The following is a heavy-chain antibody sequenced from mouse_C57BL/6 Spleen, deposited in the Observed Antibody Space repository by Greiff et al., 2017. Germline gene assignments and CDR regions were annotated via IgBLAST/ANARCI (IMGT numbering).Heavy chain of an antibody. CDR2: IYPGDGDT. J-gene: IGHJ2*01. D-gene: IGHD1-1*01. V-gene: IGHV1-82*01. CDR3: ARDYGSSFDD. CDR1: GYAFSSSW. Sequence: QVQLQQSGPELVKPGASVKISCKASGYAFSSSWMNWVKQRPGKGLEWIGRIYPGDGDTNYNGKFKGKATLTADKSSSTAYMQLSSLTSEDSAVXFCARDYGSSFDDWGQGTTLTVSS.